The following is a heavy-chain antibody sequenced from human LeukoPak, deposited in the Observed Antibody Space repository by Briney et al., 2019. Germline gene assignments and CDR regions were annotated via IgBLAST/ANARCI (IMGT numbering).Heavy chain of an antibody. J-gene: IGHJ4*02. Sequence: GESLKISCKGSGYSFTSYWIGWVRQMRVKDLEWMGIIYPGDSDTRYSPSFQGQVTISADKSISTAYLQWSSLKASDTAMYYCARHYDDYGDVWGQGTLVTVSS. CDR2: IYPGDSDT. CDR3: ARHYDDYGDV. D-gene: IGHD3-3*01. V-gene: IGHV5-51*01. CDR1: GYSFTSYW.